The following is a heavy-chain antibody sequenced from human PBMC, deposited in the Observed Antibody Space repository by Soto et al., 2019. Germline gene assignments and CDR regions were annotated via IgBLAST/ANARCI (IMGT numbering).Heavy chain of an antibody. CDR2: ISGSGGST. CDR3: AKCDGSSTSCYQYPNWFDP. V-gene: IGHV3-23*01. Sequence: GGSLRLSCAASGFTFSSYAMSWVRQAPGKGLEWVSAISGSGGSTYYADSVKGRFTISRDNSKNTLYLQMNSLRAEDTAVYYCAKCDGSSTSCYQYPNWFDPWGQGTLVTVSS. D-gene: IGHD2-2*01. CDR1: GFTFSSYA. J-gene: IGHJ5*02.